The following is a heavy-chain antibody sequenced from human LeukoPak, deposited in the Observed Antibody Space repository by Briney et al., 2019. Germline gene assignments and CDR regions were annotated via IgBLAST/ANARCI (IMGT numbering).Heavy chain of an antibody. CDR3: ARGGDRSFDY. D-gene: IGHD3-10*01. CDR1: GNSIGSGDNY. Sequence: SQTLSLTCTVSGNSIGSGDNYWSWIRQPAGKGLEWIGRIYTSGSTNYNPSLKSRVTISVDKAKNQFSLNLNSVTAADTAVYYCARGGDRSFDYWGQGTLVTVSS. CDR2: IYTSGST. J-gene: IGHJ4*02. V-gene: IGHV4-61*02.